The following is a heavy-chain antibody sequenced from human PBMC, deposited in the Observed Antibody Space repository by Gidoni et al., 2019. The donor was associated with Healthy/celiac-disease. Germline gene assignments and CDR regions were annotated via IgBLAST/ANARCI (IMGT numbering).Heavy chain of an antibody. CDR2: INAGNGNT. Sequence: QVQLVQSGAEVKKPGASVKVSCKASGYTFTSYAMHWVRQAPGQRLEWMGWINAGNGNTKYSQKFQGRVTITRDTSASTAYMELSSLRSEDTAVYYCARDGVLEGWSGYYKPAVLMNDAFDIWGQGTMVTVSS. CDR1: GYTFTSYA. D-gene: IGHD3-3*01. J-gene: IGHJ3*02. V-gene: IGHV1-3*01. CDR3: ARDGVLEGWSGYYKPAVLMNDAFDI.